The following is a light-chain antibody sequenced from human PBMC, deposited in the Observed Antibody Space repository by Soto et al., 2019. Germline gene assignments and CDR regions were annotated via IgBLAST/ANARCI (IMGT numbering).Light chain of an antibody. CDR3: QQRNSWPLT. J-gene: IGKJ4*01. V-gene: IGKV3-11*01. Sequence: VLTQSPDTLSLSPGERDTLSCRASQDVGKFLVWYHQKPGLSPSLVIYEASKRAIDIPDRFSGSGSGTAFTLTICRLEPEDVGCYYGQQRNSWPLTFGGGTKV. CDR1: QDVGKF. CDR2: EAS.